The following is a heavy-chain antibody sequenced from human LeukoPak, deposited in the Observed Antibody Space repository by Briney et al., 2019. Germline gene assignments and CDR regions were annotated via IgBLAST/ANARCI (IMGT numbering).Heavy chain of an antibody. D-gene: IGHD3-16*01. Sequence: GGSLRLSCAASGFTFSSYGMNWVRQAPGKGLEWVAFIRDGSNKYYADSVKGRFTISRDNFKNTLYLQMNSLRVEDTAVYYCAKDWGVYFDYWGQGTRVTVSS. J-gene: IGHJ4*02. CDR1: GFTFSSYG. V-gene: IGHV3-30*02. CDR2: IRDGSNK. CDR3: AKDWGVYFDY.